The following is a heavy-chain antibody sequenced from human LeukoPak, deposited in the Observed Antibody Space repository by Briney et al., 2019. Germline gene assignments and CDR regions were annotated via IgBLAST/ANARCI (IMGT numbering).Heavy chain of an antibody. Sequence: SETLSLTCTISGDSITNQYWSWIRQPPGKGLEWIGLMSDSGNTKFHPSLMSRVTMSVDRSKNQVSLKLTSVTAADTAAYYCARVSLYDSSASFFASYYYYMDVWGKGTTVTVSS. J-gene: IGHJ6*03. CDR1: GDSITNQY. CDR2: MSDSGNT. D-gene: IGHD3-22*01. V-gene: IGHV4-59*11. CDR3: ARVSLYDSSASFFASYYYYMDV.